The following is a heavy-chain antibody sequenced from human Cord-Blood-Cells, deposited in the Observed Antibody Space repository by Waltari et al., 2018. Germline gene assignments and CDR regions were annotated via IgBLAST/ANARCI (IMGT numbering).Heavy chain of an antibody. D-gene: IGHD2-2*01. Sequence: QVQLVQSGAEATKPAASVKVSCKASGYTFTAYYMHWVRQAPGQGLEWMGWINPNSGGTNYAQKFQGRVTMTRDTSISTAYMELSRLRSDDTAVYYCARVSSTSRFGDVWGQGTTVTVSS. CDR2: INPNSGGT. CDR1: GYTFTAYY. CDR3: ARVSSTSRFGDV. V-gene: IGHV1-2*02. J-gene: IGHJ6*02.